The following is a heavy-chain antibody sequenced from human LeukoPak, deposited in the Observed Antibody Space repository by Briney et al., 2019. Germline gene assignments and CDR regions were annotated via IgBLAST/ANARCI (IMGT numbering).Heavy chain of an antibody. Sequence: SCKAFGFTFSSYAMHWVRQAPGKGLEWVAVISYDGSNKYYADSVKGRFTISRDNSKNTLYLQMNSLRAEDTAVYYCARDAGKYSSGWYYFDYWGQGTLVTVSS. CDR3: ARDAGKYSSGWYYFDY. D-gene: IGHD6-19*01. V-gene: IGHV3-30-3*01. CDR1: GFTFSSYA. CDR2: ISYDGSNK. J-gene: IGHJ4*02.